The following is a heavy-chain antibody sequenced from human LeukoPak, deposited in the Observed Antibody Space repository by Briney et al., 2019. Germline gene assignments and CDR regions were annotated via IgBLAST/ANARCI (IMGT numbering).Heavy chain of an antibody. CDR1: GGSISSYY. CDR2: IYYSGST. Sequence: SETLSLTCTVSGGSISSYYWSWIRQPPGKGLEWIGYIYYSGSTNYNPSLKSRVTISVDTSKNQFSLKLSSVTAADTAVYYCARDPPGTGDFDYWGQGTLVTVSS. V-gene: IGHV4-59*01. J-gene: IGHJ4*02. CDR3: ARDPPGTGDFDY. D-gene: IGHD3-10*01.